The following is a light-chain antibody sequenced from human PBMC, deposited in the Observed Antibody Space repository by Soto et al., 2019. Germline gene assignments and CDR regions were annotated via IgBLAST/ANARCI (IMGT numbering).Light chain of an antibody. V-gene: IGLV2-14*01. J-gene: IGLJ1*01. CDR2: AVS. CDR1: SSDVGLYDY. CDR3: SSYTSSSTLEV. Sequence: QSVLTQPASVSGSPGQSITISCTGTSSDVGLYDYVSWYQQHPGKAPQLMIYAVSNRPSGVSNRFSGSKSGNTASLTISGLQAEDEADYYCSSYTSSSTLEVFGTGTKVTVL.